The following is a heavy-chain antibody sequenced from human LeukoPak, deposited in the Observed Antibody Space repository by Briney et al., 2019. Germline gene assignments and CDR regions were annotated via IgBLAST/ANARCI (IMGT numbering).Heavy chain of an antibody. CDR1: VGSIYSSTYY. CDR2: FYNSEST. CDR3: ARRLRPGDYFDY. D-gene: IGHD3-16*01. J-gene: IGHJ4*02. V-gene: IGHV4-39*01. Sequence: SETLSLTCTVSVGSIYSSTYYWGWIRQPPGRGLEWIGSFYNSESTYRIPSLSSRVTIFEDMYKNQFSLKQTSVTAADTAVYYCARRLRPGDYFDYWGQGILVTVSS.